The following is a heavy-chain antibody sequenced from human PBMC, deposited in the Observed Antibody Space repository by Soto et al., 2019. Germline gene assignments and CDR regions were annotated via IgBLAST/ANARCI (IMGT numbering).Heavy chain of an antibody. D-gene: IGHD3-22*01. J-gene: IGHJ4*02. Sequence: EVPLVESGGGLVQPGGSLKLSCAASGFTFSGSAMHWVRQASGKGLEWVGRIRSKANSYATAYAASVKGRFTISRDDSKNTTYLQMNSLKTEDTAVYYCTRIPDSSGWLSFDYWGQGTLVTVSS. V-gene: IGHV3-73*01. CDR2: IRSKANSYAT. CDR3: TRIPDSSGWLSFDY. CDR1: GFTFSGSA.